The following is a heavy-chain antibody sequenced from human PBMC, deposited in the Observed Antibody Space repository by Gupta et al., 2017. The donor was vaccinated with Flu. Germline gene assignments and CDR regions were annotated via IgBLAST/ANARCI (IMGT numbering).Heavy chain of an antibody. CDR2: ISSSSSFI. J-gene: IGHJ4*02. D-gene: IGHD1-26*01. Sequence: EVQLVESGGGLVKPGGSLRLSCAASGFTFSRYTMTWVRQTPGKGLDWVSSISSSSSFIYYADSVKGRFTISRDNAKNSLYLQMNSLRAEDTAVYYCARVDSDSYYQHWGQGTLVTVSS. CDR3: ARVDSDSYYQH. CDR1: GFTFSRYT. V-gene: IGHV3-21*01.